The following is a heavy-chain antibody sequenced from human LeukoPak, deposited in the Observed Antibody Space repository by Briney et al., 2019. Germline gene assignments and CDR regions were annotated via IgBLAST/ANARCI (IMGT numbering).Heavy chain of an antibody. D-gene: IGHD1-26*01. CDR3: AISVYSGSSDY. CDR2: IYGVGIT. CDR1: GFTVSRNY. V-gene: IGHV3-66*01. J-gene: IGHJ4*02. Sequence: PGGSLRLSCAASGFTVSRNYMSWVRQAPGKGLEWVSVIYGVGITYYADSLRGRFTISRDNSKNTMYLQMNSLRAEDTAVYYCAISVYSGSSDYWGQGALVTVSS.